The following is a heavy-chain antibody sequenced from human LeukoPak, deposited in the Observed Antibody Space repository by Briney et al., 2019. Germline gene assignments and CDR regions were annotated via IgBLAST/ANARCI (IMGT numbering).Heavy chain of an antibody. D-gene: IGHD6-13*01. V-gene: IGHV3-33*08. CDR2: IWYDGSNK. J-gene: IGHJ5*02. CDR3: ARDVQGSTSNWFDP. CDR1: GFTFSSYN. Sequence: GGSLRLSCAASGFTFSSYNMNWVRQAPGKGLEWVAVIWYDGSNKYYADSVKGRFTISRDNSKNTLYLQMNSLRAEDTAVYYCARDVQGSTSNWFDPWGQGTLVTVSS.